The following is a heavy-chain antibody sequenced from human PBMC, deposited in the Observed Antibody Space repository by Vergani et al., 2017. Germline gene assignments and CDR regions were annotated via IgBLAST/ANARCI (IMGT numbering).Heavy chain of an antibody. Sequence: EIQLVESGGGLVQPGGSLRLSCAASGFIFSNYWMHWVRQVPGKGLLWVSRIKSDGSITAYADSVKGRFTISRDNAQNTLYLQMNSLRVEDTGVYYCARARCIETCYMSNWLDSWGQGTLVTVSS. D-gene: IGHD3-9*01. CDR1: GFIFSNYW. CDR3: ARARCIETCYMSNWLDS. CDR2: IKSDGSIT. J-gene: IGHJ5*01. V-gene: IGHV3-74*03.